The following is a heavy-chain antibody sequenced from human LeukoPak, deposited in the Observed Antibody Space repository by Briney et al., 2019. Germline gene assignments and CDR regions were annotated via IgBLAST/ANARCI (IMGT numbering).Heavy chain of an antibody. D-gene: IGHD4-17*01. J-gene: IGHJ5*02. CDR2: IYYSGST. CDR1: GGSISSGGYY. V-gene: IGHV4-31*03. CDR3: ARSADYGDNWFDP. Sequence: SSQTLSLTCTVSGGSISSGGYYWSWIRQHPGKGLEWIGYIYYSGSTYYNPSLKSRVTISVDTSKNQFSLKLSSVTAADTAVYYCARSADYGDNWFDPWGQGTLVTVSS.